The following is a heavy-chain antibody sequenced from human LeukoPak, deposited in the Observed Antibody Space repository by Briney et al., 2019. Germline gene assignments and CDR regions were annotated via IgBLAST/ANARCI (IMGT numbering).Heavy chain of an antibody. Sequence: GGSLRLSCAASGVTTFSRNWMHWVRQAPGKGLEWVSSISSSSSYIYYADSVKGRFTISRDNAKNSLYLQMNSLRAEDTAVYYCARGPGMTLYGMDVWGQGTTVTVSS. CDR2: ISSSSSYI. J-gene: IGHJ6*02. V-gene: IGHV3-21*01. CDR3: ARGPGMTLYGMDV. CDR1: GVTTFSRNW.